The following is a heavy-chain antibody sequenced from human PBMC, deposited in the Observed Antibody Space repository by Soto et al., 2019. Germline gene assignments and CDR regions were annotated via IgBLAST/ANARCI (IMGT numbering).Heavy chain of an antibody. CDR1: GYNVCKYW. J-gene: IGHJ6*02. CDR2: IYPDDSDT. V-gene: IGHV5-51*07. CDR3: ARSEETYNDVLTGMDLYYYYFGMDV. Sequence: GESLQISGRGPGYNVCKYWIWWVHQVSGKGLEWMGSIYPDDSDTRYSPSFQGQVTISADTSIYTAYMEVSSLRSEDTAVYYCARSEETYNDVLTGMDLYYYYFGMDVWGQWTTVTVSS. D-gene: IGHD3-9*01.